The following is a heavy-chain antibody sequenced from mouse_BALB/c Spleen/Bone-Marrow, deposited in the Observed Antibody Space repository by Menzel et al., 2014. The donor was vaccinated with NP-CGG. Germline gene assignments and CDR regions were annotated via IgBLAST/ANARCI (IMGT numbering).Heavy chain of an antibody. D-gene: IGHD2-1*01. J-gene: IGHJ2*01. CDR1: GFTFTDYY. V-gene: IGHV7-3*02. CDR2: IRDKANGYTT. Sequence: EVKLQESGGGLVQPGGSLRLSCATSGFTFTDYYMSWVRQPPGEALEWLGFIRDKANGYTTEYSASVKGRFTISRDNSQSIVYLQMNTLRTEDSAAYYCARDGGNYHCFDCWGQATTLTVSS. CDR3: ARDGGNYHCFDC.